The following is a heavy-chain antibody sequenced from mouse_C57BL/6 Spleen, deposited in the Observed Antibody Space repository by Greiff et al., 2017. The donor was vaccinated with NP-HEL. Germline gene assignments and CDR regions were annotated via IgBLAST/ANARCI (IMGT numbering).Heavy chain of an antibody. CDR1: GYTFTDYY. V-gene: IGHV1-76*01. J-gene: IGHJ2*01. D-gene: IGHD2-4*01. CDR3: ARWDYDYFDY. CDR2: IYPGSGNT. Sequence: VKLVESGAELVRPGASVKLSCKASGYTFTDYYINWVKQRPGQGLEWIARIYPGSGNTYYNEKFKGKATLTAEKSSSTAYMQLSSLTSEDSAVYFCARWDYDYFDYWGQGTTLTVSS.